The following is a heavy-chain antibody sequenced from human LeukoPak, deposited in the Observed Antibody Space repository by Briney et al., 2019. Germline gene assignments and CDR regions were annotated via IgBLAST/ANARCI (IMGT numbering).Heavy chain of an antibody. V-gene: IGHV3-23*01. CDR2: ISGSGGST. D-gene: IGHD4-23*01. J-gene: IGHJ4*02. CDR3: ARKAENYGGEFDY. Sequence: GGSLRLSCAASGFTFSSYAMSWVRQAPGKGLEWVSAISGSGGSTYYADSVKGRFTISRDNSKDTLYLQMNSLRAEDTAVYYCARKAENYGGEFDYWGQGTLVTVSS. CDR1: GFTFSSYA.